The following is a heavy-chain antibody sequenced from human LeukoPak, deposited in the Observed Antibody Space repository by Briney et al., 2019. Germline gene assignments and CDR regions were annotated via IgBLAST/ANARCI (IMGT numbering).Heavy chain of an antibody. J-gene: IGHJ4*02. CDR2: IIPILGIA. Sequence: SVKVSCKASGYTFTGYYIHWVRQAPGQGLEWMGRIIPILGIANYAQKFQGRVTITAGKSTSTAYMELSSLRSEDTAVYYCASCGDYYDSSGYYYTYWGQGTLVTVSS. V-gene: IGHV1-69*02. CDR3: ASCGDYYDSSGYYYTY. D-gene: IGHD3-22*01. CDR1: GYTFTGYY.